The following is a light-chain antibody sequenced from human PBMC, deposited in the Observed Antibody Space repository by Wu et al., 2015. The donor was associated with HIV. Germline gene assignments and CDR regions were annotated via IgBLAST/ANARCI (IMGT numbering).Light chain of an antibody. CDR1: QSISNW. J-gene: IGKJ2*01. CDR2: KAS. V-gene: IGKV1-5*03. CDR3: QQTNSFPRT. Sequence: DIQMTQSPSTLSASVGDRVTITCRASQSISNWLAWYQQKPGKAPKLLIYKASNLETGVPSRFSGSGSGTDFTLTISNLQPADFATYFCQQTNSFPRTFGQGTKLQIK.